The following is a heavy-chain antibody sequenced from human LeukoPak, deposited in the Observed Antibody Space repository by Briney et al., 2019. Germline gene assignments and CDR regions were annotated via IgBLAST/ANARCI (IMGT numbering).Heavy chain of an antibody. D-gene: IGHD6-13*01. CDR3: AKELGRAADGTSY. V-gene: IGHV3-23*01. CDR2: ITGSGGST. CDR1: GLTFSNYA. J-gene: IGHJ4*02. Sequence: GGSLRLSCAASGLTFSNYAMSWVRQAPGKGLEWVSSITGSGGSTDCADSVKSRPTISRDNSKNTLYLQMNSLRAEDTAVYYCAKELGRAADGTSYWGQGTLVTVSS.